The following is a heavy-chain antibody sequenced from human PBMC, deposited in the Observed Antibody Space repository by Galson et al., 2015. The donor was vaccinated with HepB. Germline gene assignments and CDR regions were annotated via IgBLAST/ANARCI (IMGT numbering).Heavy chain of an antibody. D-gene: IGHD5-18*01. Sequence: LRLSCAASGFTFSSYAMHWVRQAPGKGLEWVAVISYDGSNKYYADSVKGRFTISRDNSKNTLYLQMNSLRAEDTAVYYCARGGTWIQPRGGYFDYWGQGTLVTVSS. V-gene: IGHV3-30-3*01. J-gene: IGHJ4*02. CDR3: ARGGTWIQPRGGYFDY. CDR2: ISYDGSNK. CDR1: GFTFSSYA.